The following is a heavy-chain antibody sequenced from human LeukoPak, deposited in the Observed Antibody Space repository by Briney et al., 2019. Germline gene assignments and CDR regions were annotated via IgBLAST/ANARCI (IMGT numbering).Heavy chain of an antibody. CDR3: ARKPFLAYYDFCSGYSSYYYYGMDV. CDR1: GFTFSSYA. V-gene: IGHV3-30-3*01. CDR2: ISYDGSNK. D-gene: IGHD3-3*01. J-gene: IGHJ6*02. Sequence: GRSLRLSCAASGFTFSSYAMHWVRQAPGKGLEWVAVISYDGSNKYYADSVKGRFTISRDNSKNTLYLQMNSLRAEDTAVYYCARKPFLAYYDFCSGYSSYYYYGMDVWGQGTTVTVSS.